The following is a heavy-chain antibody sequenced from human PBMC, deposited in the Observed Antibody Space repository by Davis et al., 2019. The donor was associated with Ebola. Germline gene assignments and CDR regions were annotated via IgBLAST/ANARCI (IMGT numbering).Heavy chain of an antibody. V-gene: IGHV1-2*02. CDR2: IDPNNGNT. CDR1: GFTFSRYG. D-gene: IGHD1-14*01. Sequence: PGGSLRLSCAASGFTFSRYGMHWVRQAPGQGFEWMGCIDPNNGNTYYAQNFRGRVTMTSDTSISTLYMELSALTSDDTAFYYCATRNHFYFDYWGQGTLVTVSS. CDR3: ATRNHFYFDY. J-gene: IGHJ4*02.